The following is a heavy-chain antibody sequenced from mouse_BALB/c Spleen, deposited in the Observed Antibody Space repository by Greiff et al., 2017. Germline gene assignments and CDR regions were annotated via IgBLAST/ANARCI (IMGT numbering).Heavy chain of an antibody. Sequence: VKLMESGPGLVAPSQSLSITCTVSGFSLTSYGVHWVRQPPGKGLEWLGVIWAGGSTNYNSALMSRLSISKDNSKSQVFLKMNSLQTDDTAMYYCARDDYDYGPWFADWGQGTLVTVSA. CDR2: IWAGGST. D-gene: IGHD2-4*01. J-gene: IGHJ3*01. V-gene: IGHV2-9*02. CDR1: GFSLTSYG. CDR3: ARDDYDYGPWFAD.